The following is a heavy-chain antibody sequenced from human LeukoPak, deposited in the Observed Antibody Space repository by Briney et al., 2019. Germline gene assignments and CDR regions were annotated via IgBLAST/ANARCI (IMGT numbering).Heavy chain of an antibody. V-gene: IGHV4-61*02. CDR2: VYTSGST. Sequence: PSETLSLTCTVSGGSIRSGSYYWSWIRQAAGKGLEWIGRVYTSGSTNYNPSLKSRVTISVDTSKNQFSLKLSSVTAADTAVYYCARSALYTAMVTGRKVFDYWGQGTLVTVSS. D-gene: IGHD5-18*01. CDR1: GGSIRSGSYY. CDR3: ARSALYTAMVTGRKVFDY. J-gene: IGHJ4*02.